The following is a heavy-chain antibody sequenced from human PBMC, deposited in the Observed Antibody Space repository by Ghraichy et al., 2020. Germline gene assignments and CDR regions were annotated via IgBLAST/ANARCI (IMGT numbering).Heavy chain of an antibody. CDR2: ISGSGRTI. J-gene: IGHJ4*02. Sequence: GGSLRLSCAASGFTFSNFDMNWVRQTPGKGLEWISYISGSGRTIYYADSMKGRFTIYRDNAKNLVFLQMNSLRVEDTAVYFCARDPYFDFWGQGSLVTVSS. V-gene: IGHV3-48*03. CDR1: GFTFSNFD. CDR3: ARDPYFDF.